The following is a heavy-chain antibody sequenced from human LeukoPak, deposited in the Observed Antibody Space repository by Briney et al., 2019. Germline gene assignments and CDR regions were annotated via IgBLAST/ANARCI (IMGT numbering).Heavy chain of an antibody. CDR1: GGSISRGDYY. D-gene: IGHD3-10*01. CDR3: ARGNYGSGKAFDI. V-gene: IGHV4-30-4*01. CDR2: IYYSGST. J-gene: IGHJ3*02. Sequence: SETLSLTCTVSGGSISRGDYYWSWIRQPPGTGLEWVGYIYYSGSTYYNPSLKSRVTISVDTSKNQFSLKLSSVTAADTAVYYCARGNYGSGKAFDIWGQGTMVTVSS.